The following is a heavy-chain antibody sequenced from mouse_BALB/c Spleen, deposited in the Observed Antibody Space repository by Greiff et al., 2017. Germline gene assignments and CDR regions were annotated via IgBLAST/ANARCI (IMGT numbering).Heavy chain of an antibody. V-gene: IGHV5-6-5*01. J-gene: IGHJ3*01. CDR1: GFTFSSYA. CDR2: ISSGGST. CDR3: ARDYYGYERASWFAY. D-gene: IGHD2-2*01. Sequence: EVKLMESGGGLVKPGGSLKLSCAASGFTFSSYAMSWVRQTPEKRLEWVASISSGGSTYYPDSVKGRFTISRDNARNILYLQMSSLRSEDTAMYYCARDYYGYERASWFAYWGQGTLVTVSA.